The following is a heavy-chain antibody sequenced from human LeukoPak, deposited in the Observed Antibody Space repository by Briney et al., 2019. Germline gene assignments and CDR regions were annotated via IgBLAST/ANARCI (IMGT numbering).Heavy chain of an antibody. D-gene: IGHD5/OR15-5a*01. CDR3: GTVSVYYFYVDV. CDR2: IYTSGST. J-gene: IGHJ6*03. V-gene: IGHV4-4*07. Sequence: SETLSLTCTVSGGSISSYYWSWIRQPAGKGLEWIGRIYTSGSTNYNPSLKSRVTMSVDTSKNQFSLKLNSVTAADAAVYYCGTVSVYYFYVDVWGKGTTVTVSS. CDR1: GGSISSYY.